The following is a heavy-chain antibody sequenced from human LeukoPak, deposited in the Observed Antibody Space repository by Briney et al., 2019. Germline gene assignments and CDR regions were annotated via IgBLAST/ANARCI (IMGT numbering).Heavy chain of an antibody. J-gene: IGHJ4*02. CDR1: GDSVSSANTA. CDR2: TYYRSKWYT. Sequence: SQTLSLTCAISGDSVSSANTAWNWIRQSPSRGLEWLGRTYYRSKWYTDYAVSMKSRLTINPDTSKNQFSLHLNSLGPEDTAVYYCARGWGFDFWGQGTLVTVSS. V-gene: IGHV6-1*01. CDR3: ARGWGFDF. D-gene: IGHD7-27*01.